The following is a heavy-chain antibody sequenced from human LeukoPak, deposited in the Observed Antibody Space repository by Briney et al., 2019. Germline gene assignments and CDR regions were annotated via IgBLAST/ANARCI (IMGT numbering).Heavy chain of an antibody. J-gene: IGHJ6*04. D-gene: IGHD1-26*01. V-gene: IGHV3-30*04. CDR3: ARAKGYSIYYYGMDV. CDR2: ISYDGSNK. CDR1: GFTFSSYA. Sequence: PGRSLRLSCAASGFTFSSYAMHWVRQTPGKGLEWVAVISYDGSNKYYADSVKGRFTISRDNSKNTLYLQMNSLRAEDTAVYYCARAKGYSIYYYGMDVWGKGTTVTVSS.